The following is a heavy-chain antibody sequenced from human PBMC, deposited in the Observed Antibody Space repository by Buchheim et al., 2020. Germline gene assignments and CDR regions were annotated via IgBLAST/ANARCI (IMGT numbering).Heavy chain of an antibody. CDR1: GFTFSTYA. Sequence: EVQLLESGGGLVQPGGSLRLSCAPSGFTFSTYAMSWARHAPGKGLEWVSSISNSGDSTYYADSVKGRFTISSDTSKTTLYLQMNSLRAEDTAVYYCAKSERCSTTSCYGGSFGFWGQGTL. J-gene: IGHJ4*02. CDR3: AKSERCSTTSCYGGSFGF. CDR2: ISNSGDST. V-gene: IGHV3-23*01. D-gene: IGHD2-2*01.